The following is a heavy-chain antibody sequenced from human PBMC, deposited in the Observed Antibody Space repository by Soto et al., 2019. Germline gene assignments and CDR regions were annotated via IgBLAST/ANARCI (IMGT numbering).Heavy chain of an antibody. D-gene: IGHD1-1*01. CDR3: AKGMRNTF. J-gene: IGHJ4*02. Sequence: QVQLLQSGAEVKKPGASVKISCKASGYTFSFDYLSWVRRAPGQGLQWMGKINPDGGATTYAQSFQGRVSITSDASTGTVYMELSSLTSDDTAVYYCAKGMRNTFWGPGTLVSVSS. CDR2: INPDGGAT. V-gene: IGHV1-46*01. CDR1: GYTFSFDY.